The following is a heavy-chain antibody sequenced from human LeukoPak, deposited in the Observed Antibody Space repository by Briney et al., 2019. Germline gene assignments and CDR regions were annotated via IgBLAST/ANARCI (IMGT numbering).Heavy chain of an antibody. CDR1: GFTFSSYA. CDR2: ISYDGSNK. V-gene: IGHV3-30*04. CDR3: ARAFYDHDAFDI. J-gene: IGHJ3*02. D-gene: IGHD2/OR15-2a*01. Sequence: PGGSLRLSCAASGFTFSSYAMHWVRQAPGKGLEWVAVISYDGSNKYYADSVKGRSTISRDNSKNTLYLQMNSLRAEDTAVYYCARAFYDHDAFDIWGLGTMVTVSS.